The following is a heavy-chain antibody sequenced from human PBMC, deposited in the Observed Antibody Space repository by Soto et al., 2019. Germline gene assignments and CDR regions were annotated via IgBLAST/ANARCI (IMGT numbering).Heavy chain of an antibody. Sequence: GGSLRLSCATSGFIFSDYAMSWVRQGPGKGLDWVSGIGGSGNTTYYTDSVKGRFTISRDNSANTLYLHMRGLRPEDTAVYYCAKKRIVGQIPFDNWGQGTLVTVSS. CDR2: IGGSGNTT. CDR3: AKKRIVGQIPFDN. CDR1: GFIFSDYA. V-gene: IGHV3-23*01. J-gene: IGHJ4*02. D-gene: IGHD1-26*01.